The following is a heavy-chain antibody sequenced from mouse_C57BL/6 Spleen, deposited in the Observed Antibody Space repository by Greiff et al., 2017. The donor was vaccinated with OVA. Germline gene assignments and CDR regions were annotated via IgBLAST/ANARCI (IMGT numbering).Heavy chain of an antibody. V-gene: IGHV1-64*01. CDR2: IHPNSGST. J-gene: IGHJ4*01. Sequence: QVQLQQPGAELVKPGASVKLSCKASGYTFTSYRMHWVKQRPGQGLEWIGMIHPNSGSTNYNEKFKSKATLTVDKSSSTAYMQLSSLTSEDSAVYYCARRGSYAMDYWGQGTSVTVSS. CDR3: ARRGSYAMDY. CDR1: GYTFTSYR.